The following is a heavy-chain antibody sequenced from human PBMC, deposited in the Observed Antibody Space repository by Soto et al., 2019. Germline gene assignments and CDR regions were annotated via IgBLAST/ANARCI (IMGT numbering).Heavy chain of an antibody. CDR1: GFTFRSFW. V-gene: IGHV3-7*01. CDR2: INQDGSEK. D-gene: IGHD1-20*01. Sequence: EVQLMESGGGLVQPGGSLRLSCAASGFTFRSFWMSWVRQAPGKVLEWVANINQDGSEKQYVESVRGRFTISRDNDKNSLYLQMNRLRVEDTAVYYCAKDIIPPGLAFDYGGFGALVTVSS. CDR3: AKDIIPPGLAFDY. J-gene: IGHJ4*01.